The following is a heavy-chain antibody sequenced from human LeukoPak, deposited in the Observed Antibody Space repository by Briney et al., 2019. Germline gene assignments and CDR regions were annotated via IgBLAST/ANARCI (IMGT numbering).Heavy chain of an antibody. CDR1: GYIFTSYG. CDR3: ATSATLRFLEWLFDY. J-gene: IGHJ4*02. V-gene: IGHV1-18*01. CDR2: ISGGSGKT. Sequence: GASVKVSCKASGYIFTSYGISWVRQAPGQGLEWMGWISGGSGKTKYAQKFQGRVTLTTDTSTNTAYMELRSLRSEDTAVYYCATSATLRFLEWLFDYWGQGTLVTVSS. D-gene: IGHD3-3*01.